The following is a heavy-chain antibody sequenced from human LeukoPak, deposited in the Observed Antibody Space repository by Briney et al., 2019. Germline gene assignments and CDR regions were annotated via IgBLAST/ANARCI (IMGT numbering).Heavy chain of an antibody. Sequence: SETLSLTCTVSGGSISSSSYYWGWIRQPPGKGLEWIGNISYSGSPYYTPSLKSRVTISVDTSKSQFSLKLSSVTAADTAVYYCARASVGSSWRYNYFDPWGQGTLVTVSS. CDR3: ARASVGSSWRYNYFDP. CDR1: GGSISSSSYY. D-gene: IGHD6-13*01. CDR2: ISYSGSP. J-gene: IGHJ5*02. V-gene: IGHV4-39*01.